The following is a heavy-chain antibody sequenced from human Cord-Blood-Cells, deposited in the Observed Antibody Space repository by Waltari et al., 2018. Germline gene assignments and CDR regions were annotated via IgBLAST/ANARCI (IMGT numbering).Heavy chain of an antibody. Sequence: QVQLVQSVAEVKKPGASVKVSCKASGYPFTSSDINWVRQATGQGLEWMGWMNPNSGNTGYAQKFQGRVTMTRNTSISTAYMELSSLRSEDTAVYYCARDYTGYDYYYYGMDVWGQGTTVTVSS. CDR1: GYPFTSSD. V-gene: IGHV1-8*01. CDR3: ARDYTGYDYYYYGMDV. CDR2: MNPNSGNT. J-gene: IGHJ6*02. D-gene: IGHD3-3*01.